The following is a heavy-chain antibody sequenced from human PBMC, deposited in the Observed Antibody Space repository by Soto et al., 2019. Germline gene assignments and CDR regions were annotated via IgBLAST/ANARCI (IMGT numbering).Heavy chain of an antibody. CDR1: GGSISSSNW. D-gene: IGHD3-10*01. J-gene: IGHJ4*02. Sequence: SETLSLTCAVSGGSISSSNWWSWVRQPPGKGLQWIGEIYHSGSTNYIPSLKSRVTISVDKSRNQFSLKLSSVTAADTAVYYCARRWGEGRVDYCGQGTLVTVSS. CDR3: ARRWGEGRVDY. CDR2: IYHSGST. V-gene: IGHV4-4*02.